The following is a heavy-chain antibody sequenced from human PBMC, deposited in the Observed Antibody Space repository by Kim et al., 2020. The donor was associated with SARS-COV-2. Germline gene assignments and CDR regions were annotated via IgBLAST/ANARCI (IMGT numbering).Heavy chain of an antibody. Sequence: GGSLRLSCAASGFTFSSYSMNWVRQAPGKGLEWVSYISSSSSTIYYADSVKGRFTISRDNAKNSLYLQMNSLRDEDTAVYYCARDPWGSGWPYYYYGMDVWGQGTTVTVSS. CDR3: ARDPWGSGWPYYYYGMDV. V-gene: IGHV3-48*02. J-gene: IGHJ6*02. D-gene: IGHD6-19*01. CDR2: ISSSSSTI. CDR1: GFTFSSYS.